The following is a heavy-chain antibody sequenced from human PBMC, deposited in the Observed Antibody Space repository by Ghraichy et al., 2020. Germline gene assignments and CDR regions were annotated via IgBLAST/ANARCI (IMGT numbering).Heavy chain of an antibody. J-gene: IGHJ6*02. V-gene: IGHV4-4*02. CDR3: ARVFGSTRWLPSRYYYYGMDV. Sequence: SETLSLTRAVSGGSISSSNWWSWVRQPPGKGLEWIGEIYHSGSTNYNPSLKSRVTISVDKSKNQFSLKLSSVTAADTAVYYCARVFGSTRWLPSRYYYYGMDVWGQGTTVTVSS. CDR2: IYHSGST. D-gene: IGHD5-12*01. CDR1: GGSISSSNW.